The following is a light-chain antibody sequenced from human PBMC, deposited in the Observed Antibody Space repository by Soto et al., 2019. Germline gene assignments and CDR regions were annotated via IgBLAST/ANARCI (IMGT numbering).Light chain of an antibody. CDR1: SSNIGTNI. J-gene: IGLJ1*01. V-gene: IGLV1-44*01. Sequence: VLTQPPSASGTPGQRVTISCSGSSSNIGTNIVHWYQQLPGTAPKLLIFSNNQRPSGVPDRFSGSKSGTSASLAISGLQSEDEADYYCAAWDDSLNENVFGTGTKVTVL. CDR3: AAWDDSLNENV. CDR2: SNN.